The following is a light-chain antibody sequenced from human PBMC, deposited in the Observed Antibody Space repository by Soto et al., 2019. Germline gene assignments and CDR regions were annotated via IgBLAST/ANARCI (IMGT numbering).Light chain of an antibody. CDR2: GAS. J-gene: IGKJ2*02. V-gene: IGKV3D-20*02. CDR1: QSVSSSY. Sequence: EIVLTQSPGTLSLSPGERATLSCRASQSVSSSYLAWYQQKPGQAPRLLIYGASSRATGIPDRFSGSGSGTDFTLTISRLEPEDFAVYYCQQRSNWPRGTFGQGTKLEIK. CDR3: QQRSNWPRGT.